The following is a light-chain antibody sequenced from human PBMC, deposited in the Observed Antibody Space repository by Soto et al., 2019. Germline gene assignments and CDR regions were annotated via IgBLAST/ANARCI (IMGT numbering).Light chain of an antibody. CDR2: AAS. Sequence: DIQMTQSPSSLSASVGDRLTITCRASQSITNRLAWYQQKPGKAPKVLIYAASSLESGVPLRFSGSGSGTEIILTISSLQPDDFATYYCQHYGGMWTFGQGTKVDIK. J-gene: IGKJ1*01. CDR1: QSITNR. V-gene: IGKV1-5*01. CDR3: QHYGGMWT.